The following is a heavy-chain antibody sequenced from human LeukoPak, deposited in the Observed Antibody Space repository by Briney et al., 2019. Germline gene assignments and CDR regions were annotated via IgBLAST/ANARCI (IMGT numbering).Heavy chain of an antibody. CDR3: ARERDYWSEAWFDP. V-gene: IGHV1-69*05. CDR2: IIPIFGTA. J-gene: IGHJ5*02. Sequence: PGGSLRLSCAASGFTFSSYAISWVRQAPGQGLEWMGRIIPIFGTANYAQKFQGRVTITTDESTSTAYMELSSLRSEDTAVYYCARERDYWSEAWFDPWGQGTLVTVSS. CDR1: GFTFSSYA. D-gene: IGHD1-1*01.